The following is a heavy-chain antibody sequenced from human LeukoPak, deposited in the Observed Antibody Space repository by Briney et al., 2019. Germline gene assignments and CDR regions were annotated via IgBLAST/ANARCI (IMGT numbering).Heavy chain of an antibody. V-gene: IGHV3-23*01. CDR3: AKDATPGNSVYDHFDY. CDR2: IGSGDDL. CDR1: GFTFRIHA. J-gene: IGHJ4*02. D-gene: IGHD5/OR15-5a*01. Sequence: SGGSLRLSCAASGFTFRIHAMSWVRQAPGKGLEWASTIGSGDDLHYADSVKGRFTVSRDDPQNTLYLQMNSLRAEDAAIYYCAKDATPGNSVYDHFDYWGQGTLVTVSS.